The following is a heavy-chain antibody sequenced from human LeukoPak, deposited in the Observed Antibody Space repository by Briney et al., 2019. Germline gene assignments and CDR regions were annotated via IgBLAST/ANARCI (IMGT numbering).Heavy chain of an antibody. V-gene: IGHV3-30*04. D-gene: IGHD3-10*01. CDR2: ISYDGSNK. Sequence: PWGSLSLSCAASGFTFSSYAMLWVRQAPGKGLEWVAVISYDGSNKYYADSVKGRFTISRDNSKNTLYLQMNSLRAEDTAVYYCARARGDYWGQGTLVTVSS. J-gene: IGHJ4*02. CDR1: GFTFSSYA. CDR3: ARARGDY.